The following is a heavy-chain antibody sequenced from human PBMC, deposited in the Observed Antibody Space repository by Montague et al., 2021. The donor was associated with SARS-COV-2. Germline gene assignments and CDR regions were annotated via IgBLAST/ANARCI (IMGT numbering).Heavy chain of an antibody. CDR3: TSGREGNYNVMDV. CDR2: TYYRSKWYN. Sequence: SAISGDSVSSNSATWNWVRQSPSRGLEWLGRTYYRSKWYNDYAVSVRGRVTINPDTSKNQFSLQLNSVTPEDTAIYYCTSGREGNYNVMDVWGQETTVTVSS. CDR1: GDSVSSNSAT. J-gene: IGHJ6*02. V-gene: IGHV6-1*01. D-gene: IGHD1-1*01.